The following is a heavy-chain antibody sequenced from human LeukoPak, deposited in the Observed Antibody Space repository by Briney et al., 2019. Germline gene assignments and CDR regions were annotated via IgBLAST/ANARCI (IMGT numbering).Heavy chain of an antibody. J-gene: IGHJ4*02. Sequence: GGSLRLSCTASGFTFGDYLMSWFRHAPGEGLEWIGFISGGTTEYAASVKGRFTISRDDSTSIAYLQMNSLTTEDTAVYYCSRGSGWLSVYWGQGTLVTVSS. D-gene: IGHD6-19*01. CDR2: ISGGTT. CDR3: SRGSGWLSVY. V-gene: IGHV3-49*03. CDR1: GFTFGDYL.